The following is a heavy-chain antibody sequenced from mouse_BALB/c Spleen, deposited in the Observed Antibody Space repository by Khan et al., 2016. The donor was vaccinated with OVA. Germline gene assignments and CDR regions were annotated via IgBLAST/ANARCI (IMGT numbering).Heavy chain of an antibody. CDR2: IRVKSNNYGT. CDR3: TTGFAY. V-gene: IGHV6-6*02. CDR1: GFTFSNYW. Sequence: EVKLEESGGGLVQPGGSMKLSCVASGFTFSNYWMNWVRQSPEKGLECVAEIRVKSNNYGTHYAESVKGRFTISRDDSKSSVYLQMNNLRAEDTGIYYCTTGFAYWGQGTLVTVSA. J-gene: IGHJ3*01.